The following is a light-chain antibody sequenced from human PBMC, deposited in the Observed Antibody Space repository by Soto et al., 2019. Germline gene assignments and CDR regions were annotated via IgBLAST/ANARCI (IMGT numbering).Light chain of an antibody. CDR3: QQYGSSRFT. Sequence: EIVLTQSPGTLSLSPGERATLSCRASQSISSNYLAWYQQKPGQAPRLLVYGASSRATGIPDRFSGSGSGTDFTLTISRLEPEDFAVYYFQQYGSSRFTFGPGTKVDFK. CDR1: QSISSNY. J-gene: IGKJ3*01. CDR2: GAS. V-gene: IGKV3-20*01.